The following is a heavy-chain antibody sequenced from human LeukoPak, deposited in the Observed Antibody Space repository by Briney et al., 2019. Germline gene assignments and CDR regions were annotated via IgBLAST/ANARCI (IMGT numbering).Heavy chain of an antibody. D-gene: IGHD6-13*01. V-gene: IGHV4-30-2*01. J-gene: IGHJ4*02. CDR1: GGSISSGGYY. Sequence: PSQTLSLTCTVSGGSISSGGYYWSWIRQPPGKGLEWIGYIYHSGSTYYNPSLKSRVTISVDRSKNQFSLKLSSVTAADTAVYYCARDPLAAAGSLFDYWGQGTLVTVSS. CDR3: ARDPLAAAGSLFDY. CDR2: IYHSGST.